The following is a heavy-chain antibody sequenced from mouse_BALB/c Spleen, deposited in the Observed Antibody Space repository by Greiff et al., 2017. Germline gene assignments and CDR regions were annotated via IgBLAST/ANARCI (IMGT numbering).Heavy chain of an antibody. CDR3: TRSDYCSNFDY. CDR2: IYPGSGST. D-gene: IGHD1-1*01. CDR1: GYTFTSYW. Sequence: LQQPGSELVRPGASVKLSCKASGYTFTSYWMHWVKQRHGQGLEWIGNIYPGSGSTNYDEKFKSKGTLTVDTSSSTAYMHLSSLTSEDSAVYYCTRSDYCSNFDYCGQGTTLTVSS. J-gene: IGHJ2*01. V-gene: IGHV1S22*01.